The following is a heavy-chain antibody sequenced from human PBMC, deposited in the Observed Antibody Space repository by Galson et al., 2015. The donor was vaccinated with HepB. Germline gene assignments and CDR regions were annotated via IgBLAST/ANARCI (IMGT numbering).Heavy chain of an antibody. Sequence: SLRLSCAATGFTISIYAMSWVRQAPGKGLEWVSSISNGAGSTYYADSVKGRFTISRDNSKNTLYLQMNSLRAEDTAVYYCAKSFYYGSGSLDYWGQGTLVTVSS. V-gene: IGHV3-23*01. CDR2: ISNGAGST. J-gene: IGHJ4*02. CDR1: GFTISIYA. D-gene: IGHD3-10*01. CDR3: AKSFYYGSGSLDY.